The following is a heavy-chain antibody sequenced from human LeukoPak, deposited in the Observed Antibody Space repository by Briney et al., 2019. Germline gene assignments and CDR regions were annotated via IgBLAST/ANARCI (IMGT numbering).Heavy chain of an antibody. D-gene: IGHD3-16*01. J-gene: IGHJ4*02. Sequence: PSETLSLTCGVSGDSISSYYWSWIRQPAGKGLEWIGRIYSGGSSNYNPSLNSRVTMSVDTSKKHFSLKLTSVTAADTAVYYCARGFGSPSDSWGQGTLVTVSS. V-gene: IGHV4-4*07. CDR2: IYSGGSS. CDR3: ARGFGSPSDS. CDR1: GDSISSYY.